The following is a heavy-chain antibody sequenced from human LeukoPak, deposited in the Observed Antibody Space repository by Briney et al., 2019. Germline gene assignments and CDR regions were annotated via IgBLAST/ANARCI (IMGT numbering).Heavy chain of an antibody. D-gene: IGHD2-2*01. J-gene: IGHJ3*02. Sequence: GGSLRLSCAASGFTFSSYAMHWVRQAPGKGLEWVSSISSSSSYIYYADSVKRRFTISRDNAKNSLYLQMNSLRAEDTAVYYCASTYCSSTCCYYAFDIWGQGTMVTVSS. CDR3: ASTYCSSTCCYYAFDI. CDR2: ISSSSSYI. V-gene: IGHV3-21*01. CDR1: GFTFSSYA.